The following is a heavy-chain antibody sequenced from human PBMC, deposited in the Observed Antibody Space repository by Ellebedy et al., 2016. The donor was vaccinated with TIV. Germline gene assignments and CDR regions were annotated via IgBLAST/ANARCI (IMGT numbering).Heavy chain of an antibody. CDR3: ARPYCSSTNCPRDAFDI. J-gene: IGHJ3*02. Sequence: AASVKVSCKASGYIFSGYYIHWVRQAPGQGLEWMGWINPNSGGTNYAQRFQGRVTMTRDTSISTAYMELNRLRSDDTAVYYCARPYCSSTNCPRDAFDIWGQGTMVTVSS. D-gene: IGHD2-2*01. CDR2: INPNSGGT. V-gene: IGHV1-2*02. CDR1: GYIFSGYY.